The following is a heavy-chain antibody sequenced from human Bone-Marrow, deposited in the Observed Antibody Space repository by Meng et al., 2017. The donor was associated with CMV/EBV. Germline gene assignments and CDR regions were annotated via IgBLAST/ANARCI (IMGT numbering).Heavy chain of an antibody. J-gene: IGHJ4*02. CDR2: ISGSGGST. Sequence: GESLKISCAASGFTFSSYEMNWVRQAPGKGLEWVSAISGSGGSTYYADSVKGRFTISRDNSKNTLHLQMNSLRAEDTAVYYCAKDPPNPYCSSTSCYSGYWGQGTLVTVSS. V-gene: IGHV3-23*01. CDR1: GFTFSSYE. D-gene: IGHD2-2*02. CDR3: AKDPPNPYCSSTSCYSGY.